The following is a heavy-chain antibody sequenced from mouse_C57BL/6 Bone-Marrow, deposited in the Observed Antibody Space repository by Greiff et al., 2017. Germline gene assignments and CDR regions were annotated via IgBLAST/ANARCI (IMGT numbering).Heavy chain of an antibody. Sequence: VQLQQPGAELVKPGASVKLSCKASGYTFTSYWMQWVKQRPGQGLEWIGEIDPSDSYTNYNQKFKGKATLTVDTSSSTAYMQLSSLTSEDSAVYYCASLIYYDPAWFAYWGQGTLVTVSA. CDR3: ASLIYYDPAWFAY. V-gene: IGHV1-50*01. D-gene: IGHD2-4*01. CDR1: GYTFTSYW. J-gene: IGHJ3*01. CDR2: IDPSDSYT.